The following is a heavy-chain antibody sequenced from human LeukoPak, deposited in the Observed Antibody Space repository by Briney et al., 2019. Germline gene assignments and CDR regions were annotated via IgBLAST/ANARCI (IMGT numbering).Heavy chain of an antibody. J-gene: IGHJ4*02. V-gene: IGHV4-59*08. CDR1: GGSISSYY. Sequence: PSETLSLTCTVSGGSISSYYWSWIRQPPGKGLEWIGYIYYSGSTNYNPSLKSRVTLSVDTSKNQFSLKLSSVTAADTAVYYCARQYSDDSSGYYFAYWGQGTLVTVSS. D-gene: IGHD3-22*01. CDR2: IYYSGST. CDR3: ARQYSDDSSGYYFAY.